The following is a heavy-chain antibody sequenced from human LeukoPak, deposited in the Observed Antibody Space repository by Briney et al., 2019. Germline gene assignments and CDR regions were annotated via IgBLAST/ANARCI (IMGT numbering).Heavy chain of an antibody. J-gene: IGHJ4*02. CDR2: IKHDGTEK. CDR1: GFTFSTYW. CDR3: AGDPGDY. V-gene: IGHV3-7*01. Sequence: PGGSLRLSCAASGFTFSTYWMSWVRQAPGKGLEWVAHIKHDGTEKSYVDSVKGRFTISRDNAENSLYLQMNTLRDEDTAVYYCAGDPGDYWGQGTLVTVSS.